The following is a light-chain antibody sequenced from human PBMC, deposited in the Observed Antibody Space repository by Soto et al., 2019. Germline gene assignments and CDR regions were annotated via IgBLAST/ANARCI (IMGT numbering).Light chain of an antibody. Sequence: IQLTQSPSSLSASVGDRVTLTCRTSQGIRNDLGWYQQKPGKAPKLLIYATSSLQSGVPSRFSGSGSGTEFTLTISSLQPDDFATYYCQQYNTYSATFGQGTKVDI. CDR1: QGIRND. V-gene: IGKV1-17*01. CDR3: QQYNTYSAT. J-gene: IGKJ1*01. CDR2: ATS.